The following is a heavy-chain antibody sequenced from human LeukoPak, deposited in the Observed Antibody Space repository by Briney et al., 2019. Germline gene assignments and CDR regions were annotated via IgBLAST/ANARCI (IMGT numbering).Heavy chain of an antibody. D-gene: IGHD3-22*01. CDR1: GFTFSRYS. V-gene: IGHV3-21*01. J-gene: IGHJ6*03. CDR2: ISSTSTFI. Sequence: PGGSLRLSCAASGFTFSRYSMNWVRQAPGKGLEWVASISSTSTFIYSADSVKGRLTISRDTAKNSLFLQMNSLRAEDTAIYYCARDYFDSSDYPQTYYYCYMDVWGKGTTVTVSS. CDR3: ARDYFDSSDYPQTYYYCYMDV.